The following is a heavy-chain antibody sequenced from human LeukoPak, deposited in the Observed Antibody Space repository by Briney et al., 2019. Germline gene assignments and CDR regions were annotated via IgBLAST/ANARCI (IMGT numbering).Heavy chain of an antibody. V-gene: IGHV1-69*13. CDR2: IIPIFGTA. D-gene: IGHD2-2*01. CDR3: ARDHSGYCSSTSCYVGGDWFDP. Sequence: SVKVSCKASGGTFSSYAISWVRQAPGQGLEWMGGIIPIFGTANYAQKFQGRVTTTADESTSTAYMELSSLRSEDTAVYYCARDHSGYCSSTSCYVGGDWFDPWGQGTLVTVSS. J-gene: IGHJ5*02. CDR1: GGTFSSYA.